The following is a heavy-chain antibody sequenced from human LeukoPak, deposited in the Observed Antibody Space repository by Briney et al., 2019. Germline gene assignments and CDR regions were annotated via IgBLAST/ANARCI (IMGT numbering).Heavy chain of an antibody. V-gene: IGHV1-69*13. CDR2: IIPIFGTA. CDR3: ARGGLRVMVYRLYYMDV. Sequence: SVTVSCKASGGTFSSYAISWVRQAPGQGLEWMGGIIPIFGTANYAQKFQGRVTITADESTSTAYMELSSLRSEDTAVYYCARGGLRVMVYRLYYMDVWGKGTTVTVSS. J-gene: IGHJ6*03. D-gene: IGHD2-8*01. CDR1: GGTFSSYA.